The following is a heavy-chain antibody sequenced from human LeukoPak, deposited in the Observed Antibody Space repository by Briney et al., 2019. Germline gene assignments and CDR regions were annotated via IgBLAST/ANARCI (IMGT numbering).Heavy chain of an antibody. CDR1: GFTFSSYW. CDR2: INTDGSST. D-gene: IGHD3-9*01. Sequence: GGSLRLSCAASGFTFSSYWMHWVRQAPGKGLVWVSRINTDGSSTSYADSVKGRFTISRDNAKNTLYLQMNSLRAEDTAVYYCAKVFRNYDILMDYWGQETLVTVSS. V-gene: IGHV3-74*01. J-gene: IGHJ4*02. CDR3: AKVFRNYDILMDY.